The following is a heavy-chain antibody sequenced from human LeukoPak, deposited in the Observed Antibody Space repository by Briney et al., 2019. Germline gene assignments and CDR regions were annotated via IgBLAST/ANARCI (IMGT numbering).Heavy chain of an antibody. J-gene: IGHJ1*01. CDR3: ARPPDCGGDCYKYLQQ. D-gene: IGHD2-21*02. Sequence: GASVKVSCKASANTLINYYIHWVRQAPGQGLEWMGIINPTGGITNYAQKFQGRVTLTRDTSTSTVYMELSSLTSDDTAVYYCARPPDCGGDCYKYLQQWGQGTLVIVSS. CDR1: ANTLINYY. V-gene: IGHV1-46*01. CDR2: INPTGGIT.